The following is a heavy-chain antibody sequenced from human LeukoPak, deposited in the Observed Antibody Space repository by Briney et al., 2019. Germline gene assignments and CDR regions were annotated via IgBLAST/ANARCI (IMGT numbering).Heavy chain of an antibody. Sequence: GGSLRLSCAASGFTFSSYAMSWVRQAPGKGLEWVSAISGSGGSTYYADSVKGRFTISRDNAKNSLYLQMNSLRAEDTAVYYCARDVYGDPGAFDIWGQGTMVTVSS. J-gene: IGHJ3*02. CDR1: GFTFSSYA. CDR2: ISGSGGST. CDR3: ARDVYGDPGAFDI. V-gene: IGHV3-23*01. D-gene: IGHD4-17*01.